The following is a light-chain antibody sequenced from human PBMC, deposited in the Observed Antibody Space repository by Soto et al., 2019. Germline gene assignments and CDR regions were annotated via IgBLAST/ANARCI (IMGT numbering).Light chain of an antibody. CDR1: SSDVGSYNL. CDR3: CSYAASSTLI. J-gene: IGLJ2*01. Sequence: QSALTQPASVSGSPGQSITISCTGTSSDVGSYNLVSWYQQHPGKAPKLMIYEGSKRPSGISNRFSGSNSGNTASLTISGLRAEDEADYYCCSYAASSTLIFGGGTKLTVL. V-gene: IGLV2-23*01. CDR2: EGS.